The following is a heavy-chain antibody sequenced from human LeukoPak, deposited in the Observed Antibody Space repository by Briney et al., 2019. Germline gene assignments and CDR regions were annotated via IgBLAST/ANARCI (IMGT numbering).Heavy chain of an antibody. J-gene: IGHJ4*02. CDR2: IIPIFGTA. V-gene: IGHV1-69*13. CDR3: ARDRSRVERGYFDY. Sequence: SVKVSCKASGGTFSSYAISWVRQAPGQGLEWMGGIIPIFGTANYAQKFQGRVTITADESTSTAFMELSSLRSEDTAVYYCARDRSRVERGYFDYWGQGTLVTVSS. D-gene: IGHD5-24*01. CDR1: GGTFSSYA.